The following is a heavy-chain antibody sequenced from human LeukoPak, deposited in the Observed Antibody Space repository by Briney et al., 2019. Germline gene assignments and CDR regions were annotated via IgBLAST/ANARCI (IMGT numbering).Heavy chain of an antibody. CDR1: GYTFTGYY. D-gene: IGHD6-13*01. J-gene: IGHJ6*03. V-gene: IGHV1-2*02. CDR2: INPNSGGT. CDR3: ARGLLGYSSSWFYYYYYYMDV. Sequence: VSVKVSCKASGYTFTGYYMHWVRQAPGQGLEWMGWINPNSGGTNYAQKFQGRVTMTRDTSISTAYMELSRLRSDDTAVYYCARGLLGYSSSWFYYYYYYMDVWGKGTTVTVSS.